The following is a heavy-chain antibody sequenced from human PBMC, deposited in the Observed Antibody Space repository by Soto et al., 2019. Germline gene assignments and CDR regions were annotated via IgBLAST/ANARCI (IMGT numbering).Heavy chain of an antibody. CDR2: IYYSGST. V-gene: IGHV4-31*03. D-gene: IGHD4-17*01. CDR1: GGSISSGGYY. CDR3: ARLKDYGDYKWFDY. J-gene: IGHJ4*02. Sequence: SETLSLTCTVSGGSISSGGYYWSWIRQHPGKGLEWIGYIYYSGSTYYNPSLKSRVTISVDTSKNQFSLKLSSVTAADTAVYYCARLKDYGDYKWFDYWGQGTLVTVSS.